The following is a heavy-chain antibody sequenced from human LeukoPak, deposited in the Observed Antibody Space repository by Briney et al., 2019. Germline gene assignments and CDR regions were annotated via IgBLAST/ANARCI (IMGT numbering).Heavy chain of an antibody. D-gene: IGHD6-6*01. CDR3: GIDTSPSSGSTYFDALDM. CDR1: GFSFRGHW. CDR2: INQDGSKE. V-gene: IGHV3-7*01. Sequence: GGSLRLSCATSGFSFRGHWMTWVRQTQGKGLEWVANINQDGSKENYVDSVRGRFTISRDNTKNSLFLQMNSLRAEDTAIYYCGIDTSPSSGSTYFDALDMWGQGTMVTVSS. J-gene: IGHJ3*02.